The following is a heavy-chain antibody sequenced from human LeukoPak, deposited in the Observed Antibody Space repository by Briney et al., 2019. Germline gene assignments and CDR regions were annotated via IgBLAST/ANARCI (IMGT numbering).Heavy chain of an antibody. V-gene: IGHV4-39*07. CDR2: IYYSGST. CDR1: GGSISSSSYY. Sequence: MSSETLSLTCTIYGGSISSSSYYWGWIRQPPGKGLEWIGSIYYSGSTYYNPSLKSRVTISVDTSENQFSLKLSSVTAADTAVYYCARDRVVRGAAFDYWGQGTLVTVSS. J-gene: IGHJ4*02. D-gene: IGHD3-10*01. CDR3: ARDRVVRGAAFDY.